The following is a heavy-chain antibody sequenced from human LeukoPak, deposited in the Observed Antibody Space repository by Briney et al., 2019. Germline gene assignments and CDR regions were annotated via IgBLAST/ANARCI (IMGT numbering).Heavy chain of an antibody. D-gene: IGHD3-10*01. CDR3: ARDAYYYGSGSYYNN. Sequence: SETLSLTCAVSGYSISSGYYWGWIRQPPGKGLEWIGSIYHSGSTYYNPSLKSRVTISVDTSKNQFSLKLSSVTAADTAVYYCARDAYYYGSGSYYNNRGQGTLVTVSS. CDR1: GYSISSGYY. J-gene: IGHJ4*02. V-gene: IGHV4-38-2*02. CDR2: IYHSGST.